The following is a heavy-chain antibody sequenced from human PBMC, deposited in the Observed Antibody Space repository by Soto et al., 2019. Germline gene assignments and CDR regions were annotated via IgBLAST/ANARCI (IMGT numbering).Heavy chain of an antibody. CDR3: ARDRTYYDFWSGYYRYYYYYGMDV. Sequence: GASVKVSCKASGYTFTSYGISWVRQAPGQGLEWMGWISAYNGNTNYAQKLQGRVTMTTDTSTSTAYMELRSLRSDDTAVYYCARDRTYYDFWSGYYRYYYYYGMDVWGQGTTVTSP. V-gene: IGHV1-18*01. CDR2: ISAYNGNT. J-gene: IGHJ6*02. CDR1: GYTFTSYG. D-gene: IGHD3-3*01.